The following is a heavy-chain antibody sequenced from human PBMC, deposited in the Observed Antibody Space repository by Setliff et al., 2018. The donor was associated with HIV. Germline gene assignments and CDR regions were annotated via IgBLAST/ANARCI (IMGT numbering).Heavy chain of an antibody. V-gene: IGHV3-7*03. CDR2: INDDGNKK. Sequence: GSLRLSCAASGLVFSDFWMSWARQAPGKGLEWVANINDDGNKKWYVGSARCRFTISRDNAKNSLFLQMNSLRADDTAVYYCAALSVRTNPVYGVISTRFDPWGQGSLVTVSS. J-gene: IGHJ5*02. D-gene: IGHD2-8*01. CDR1: GLVFSDFW. CDR3: AALSVRTNPVYGVISTRFDP.